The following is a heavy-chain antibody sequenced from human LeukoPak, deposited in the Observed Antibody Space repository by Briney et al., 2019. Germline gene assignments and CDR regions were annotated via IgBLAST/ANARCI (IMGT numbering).Heavy chain of an antibody. Sequence: GESLKISCQASGYSFTSSWIGWARQMPGKGLEWMAIINPGDSDTRYSPPFQGQVTISADKAISTAYLQWGSLKASDTAMYYCARLTSMAVTTTSLDYWGQGTLVTVSS. J-gene: IGHJ4*02. D-gene: IGHD2-21*02. CDR1: GYSFTSSW. CDR3: ARLTSMAVTTTSLDY. V-gene: IGHV5-51*01. CDR2: INPGDSDT.